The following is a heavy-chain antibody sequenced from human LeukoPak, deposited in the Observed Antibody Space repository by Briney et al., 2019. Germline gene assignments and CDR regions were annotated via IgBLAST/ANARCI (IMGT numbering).Heavy chain of an antibody. Sequence: GGSLRLSCAASGFTFSVFWMSWVRQAPGKGLEWVANIKQDGSEKYYVDSVKGRFTTSRDNDNNSMYLQINSLRVEDTAVYYCARYHGGYFAYWGQGTLVTVSS. CDR1: GFTFSVFW. J-gene: IGHJ4*02. V-gene: IGHV3-7*01. CDR3: ARYHGGYFAY. D-gene: IGHD2-15*01. CDR2: IKQDGSEK.